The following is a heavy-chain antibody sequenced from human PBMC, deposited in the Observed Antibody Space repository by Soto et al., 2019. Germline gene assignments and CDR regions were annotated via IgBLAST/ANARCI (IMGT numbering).Heavy chain of an antibody. J-gene: IGHJ5*02. Sequence: GGSLRLSCAASGFTVSSNYMSWVRQAPGKGLEWVSVIYSGGSTYYADSVKGRFTISRDNSKNTLYLQMNSLRAEDTAVYYCAREVDIVATNWLDPWGHGTLVTVSS. D-gene: IGHD5-12*01. V-gene: IGHV3-66*01. CDR2: IYSGGST. CDR3: AREVDIVATNWLDP. CDR1: GFTVSSNY.